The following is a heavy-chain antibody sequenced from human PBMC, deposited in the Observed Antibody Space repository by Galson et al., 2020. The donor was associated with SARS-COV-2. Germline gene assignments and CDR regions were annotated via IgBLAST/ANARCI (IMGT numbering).Heavy chain of an antibody. D-gene: IGHD6-19*01. V-gene: IGHV3-33*01. CDR3: ARDGQSSSGWAFDY. CDR1: GFTFSDHA. Sequence: SCAASGFTFSDHAMHWVRQTPGKGLEWVAQIYFDGSEKYYGDSVKGRFTISRDSSKNTVYLQMNNLRADDTAVYYCARDGQSSSGWAFDYWGQGTLLTVSS. CDR2: IYFDGSEK. J-gene: IGHJ4*02.